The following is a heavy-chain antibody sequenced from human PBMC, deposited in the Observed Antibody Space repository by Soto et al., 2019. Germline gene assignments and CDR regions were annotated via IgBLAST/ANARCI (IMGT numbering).Heavy chain of an antibody. J-gene: IGHJ4*02. CDR2: TYFRSKWYN. CDR3: AKGDNLGPKTGYAFDS. V-gene: IGHV6-1*01. Sequence: SQTLSLTRAISVDIVSSNTASWNSIRQSPSRGLEWLRRTYFRSKWYNDYAVYVQSRIIINPDTSNNKFSLQLNSVTPEDTAVYAWAKGDNLGPKTGYAFDSWGQGIMVTVSS. CDR1: VDIVSSNTAS. D-gene: IGHD5-12*01.